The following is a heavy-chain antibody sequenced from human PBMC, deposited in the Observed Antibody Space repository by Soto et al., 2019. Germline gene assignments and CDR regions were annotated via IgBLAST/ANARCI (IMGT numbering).Heavy chain of an antibody. V-gene: IGHV3-74*01. Sequence: EVQLVESEGGLVQRGGSLRLSCAASGFTFNYYWMHWVRQAPGQGLVWVSHIHSDGSSTTYADSVKGRFTISRDNAKNTLYLQMHSPRAEDTAVYYCARSDKGGFDLWVQGTTVTVSS. J-gene: IGHJ3*01. CDR2: IHSDGSST. D-gene: IGHD2-15*01. CDR3: ARSDKGGFDL. CDR1: GFTFNYYW.